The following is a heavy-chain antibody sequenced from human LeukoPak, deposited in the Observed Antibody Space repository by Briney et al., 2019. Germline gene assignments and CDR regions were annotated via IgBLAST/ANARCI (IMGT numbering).Heavy chain of an antibody. CDR1: GFTFSSYS. CDR2: ISSSSSYI. Sequence: GGSLRLSCAASGFTFSSYSMNWVRQAPGKGLEWVSSISSSSSYIYYADSVKGRFTISRDNAKNSLYLQMNSLRAEDTAVYYCARFLSGRNIVGAATGAFDIWGQGTMVTVSS. D-gene: IGHD1-26*01. V-gene: IGHV3-21*01. J-gene: IGHJ3*02. CDR3: ARFLSGRNIVGAATGAFDI.